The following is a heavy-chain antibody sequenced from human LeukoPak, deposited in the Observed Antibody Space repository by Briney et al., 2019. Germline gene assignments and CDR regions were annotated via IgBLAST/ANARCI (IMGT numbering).Heavy chain of an antibody. D-gene: IGHD1-26*01. V-gene: IGHV3-15*01. CDR1: GFTFSKAW. CDR3: TRYSESYSFDY. CDR2: IKSKTGGGTV. J-gene: IGHJ4*02. Sequence: PGGSLRLSCAASGFTFSKAWMTWLRQAPGKGLEWIGRIKSKTGGGTVDYAAPLRGRFTIPRDDSENTLYLQMNSLETEDTAMYYCTRYSESYSFDYWGQGTLVTVSS.